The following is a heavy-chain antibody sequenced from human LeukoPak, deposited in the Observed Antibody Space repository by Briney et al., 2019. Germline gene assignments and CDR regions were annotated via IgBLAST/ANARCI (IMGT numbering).Heavy chain of an antibody. V-gene: IGHV3-7*01. CDR3: SRALEV. CDR1: GFIFRNYW. Sequence: QAGGPLRLSCEASGFIFRNYWMDWVRQAPGRGLEWVANINQDGNEKYFVDSVKGRFTISRDNAKNSLYLQMNSLRAEDTAVYYCSRALEVWGKGTTVTVSS. CDR2: INQDGNEK. J-gene: IGHJ6*04.